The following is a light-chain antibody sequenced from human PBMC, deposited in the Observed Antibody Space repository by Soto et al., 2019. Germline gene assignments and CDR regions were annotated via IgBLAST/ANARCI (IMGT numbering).Light chain of an antibody. Sequence: DIQMTQSPSTLSTSVGDRVTISCRASQSISSWLAWYQQKPGEAPNLLIYRASSLQSGVPSRFSGSGSGTDFTLTISSLQPDDFATYYCQQYSRYSWTFGQGTQVEFK. CDR2: RAS. V-gene: IGKV1-5*03. CDR3: QQYSRYSWT. J-gene: IGKJ1*01. CDR1: QSISSW.